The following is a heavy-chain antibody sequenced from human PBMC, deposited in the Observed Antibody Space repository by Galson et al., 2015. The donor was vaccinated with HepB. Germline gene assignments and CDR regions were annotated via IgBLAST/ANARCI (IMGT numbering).Heavy chain of an antibody. CDR1: GYTFTSYD. D-gene: IGHD2-15*01. CDR3: ARDGGGAGSLDV. CDR2: MNPNSGNT. V-gene: IGHV1-8*01. Sequence: SVKVSCKASGYTFTSYDINWVRQATGQGLEWMGWMNPNSGNTGYAQKFQGRVTMTRNTSISTAYMGLSSLSSEDTAVYYCARDGGGAGSLDVWGKGTTVTVSS. J-gene: IGHJ6*04.